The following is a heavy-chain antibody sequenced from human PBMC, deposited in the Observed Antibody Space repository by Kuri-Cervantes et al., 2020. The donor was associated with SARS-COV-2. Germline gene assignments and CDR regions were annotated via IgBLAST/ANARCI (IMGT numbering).Heavy chain of an antibody. V-gene: IGHV3-30-3*01. Sequence: GSLRLSCAASGFTFRNYAMHWVRQAPGKGLEWVAVLSHDGSNKYYADSVKGRFTISRDNSKNILYLQMNSLRVEDTAVYYCARDAEIYCSSISCYYGMDVWGQGTTVTVSS. CDR1: GFTFRNYA. J-gene: IGHJ6*02. CDR3: ARDAEIYCSSISCYYGMDV. CDR2: LSHDGSNK. D-gene: IGHD2-2*01.